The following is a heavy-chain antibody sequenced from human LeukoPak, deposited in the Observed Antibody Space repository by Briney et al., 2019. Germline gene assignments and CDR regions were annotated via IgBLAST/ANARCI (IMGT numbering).Heavy chain of an antibody. V-gene: IGHV3-21*01. Sequence: GGSLRLSCAVSGFTFSSYSMSWVRQAPGKGLEWVSSISSSGTYKYYADSVKGRFTISRDNAKNSLYLRMNSLGAEDTAVYYCAKGKDSVAGATNDYWGQGTLVTVSS. CDR2: ISSSGTYK. CDR3: AKGKDSVAGATNDY. J-gene: IGHJ4*02. D-gene: IGHD6-19*01. CDR1: GFTFSSYS.